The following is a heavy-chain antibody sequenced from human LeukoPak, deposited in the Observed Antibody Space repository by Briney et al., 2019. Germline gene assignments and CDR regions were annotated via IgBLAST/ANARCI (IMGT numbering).Heavy chain of an antibody. V-gene: IGHV3-7*01. CDR2: IRQDGSET. J-gene: IGHJ4*02. CDR1: RFTLSNYW. CDR3: ARQRGSGCLDY. Sequence: GGSLRLSCAASRFTLSNYWMSWVRQAPGKGLEWVANIRQDGSETYYVDSVKGRFTISRDNAKNSLSLQMNSLRAEDTAVYYCARQRGSGCLDYWGQGTLVTVSS. D-gene: IGHD6-19*01.